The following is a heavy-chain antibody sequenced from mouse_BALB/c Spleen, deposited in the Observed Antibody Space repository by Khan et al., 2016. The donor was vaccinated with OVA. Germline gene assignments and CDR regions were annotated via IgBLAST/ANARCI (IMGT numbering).Heavy chain of an antibody. CDR2: IDPPNGNT. CDR3: ARMARK. Sequence: VQLQESGAELVKSGATVKLSCTASGLSIKDTYMHLLKQWPDQVLEWIGRIDPPNGNTKYDPKFQCKATITADTSSHTAYLQLSRLKSEETAVYYGARMARKWGQGTTLTVSS. J-gene: IGHJ2*01. V-gene: IGHV14-3*02. CDR1: GLSIKDTY.